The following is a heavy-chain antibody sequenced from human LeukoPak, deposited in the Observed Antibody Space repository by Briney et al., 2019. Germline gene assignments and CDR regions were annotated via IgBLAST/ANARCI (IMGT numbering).Heavy chain of an antibody. J-gene: IGHJ4*02. CDR3: ARAEGGYYIFDY. Sequence: SETLPLTCIVSGASIRSSRFYWGWLRQPPGKGLEWIGTIYYSGSTYYHPSLKSRVTISVDTSKNQFSLKLSSVTAADTAVYYCARAEGGYYIFDYWGQGTLVTVSS. D-gene: IGHD3-10*01. CDR1: GASIRSSRFY. CDR2: IYYSGST. V-gene: IGHV4-39*01.